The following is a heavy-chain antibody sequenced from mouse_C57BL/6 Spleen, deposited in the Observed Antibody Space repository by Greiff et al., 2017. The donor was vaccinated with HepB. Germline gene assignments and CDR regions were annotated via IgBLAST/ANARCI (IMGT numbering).Heavy chain of an antibody. J-gene: IGHJ2*01. CDR1: GYTFTSYW. CDR2: IYPGSGST. CDR3: ARCYYGTAVFDY. V-gene: IGHV1-55*01. Sequence: VQPQQSGAELVKPGASVKMSCKASGYTFTSYWITWVKQRPGQGLEWIGDIYPGSGSTNYNEKFKSKATLTVDTSSSTAYMQLSSLTSEDSAVYYCARCYYGTAVFDYWGQGTTLTVSS. D-gene: IGHD1-1*01.